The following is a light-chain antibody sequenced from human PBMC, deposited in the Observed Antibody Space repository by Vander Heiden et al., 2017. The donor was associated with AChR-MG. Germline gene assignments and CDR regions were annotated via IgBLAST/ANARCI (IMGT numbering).Light chain of an antibody. CDR2: GKN. Sequence: SSELTQDPAVSVALGQTVRITCQGDSLRKYYANWYQQKPGQAPVLVMYGKNNRPSGIPDRFSGSSSGNTASVTITGAQAEDEADYYCNARDSSNNHLEVFGGGTKLTVL. CDR3: NARDSSNNHLEV. V-gene: IGLV3-19*01. J-gene: IGLJ3*02. CDR1: SLRKYY.